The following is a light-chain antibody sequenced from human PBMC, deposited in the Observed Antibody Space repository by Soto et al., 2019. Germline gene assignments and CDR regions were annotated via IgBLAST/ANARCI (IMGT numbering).Light chain of an antibody. CDR3: SSYARSNTLV. Sequence: QSALTQPASVSGSPGQSITISCTGTSSDVGGYNYVSWYQQHPGKAPKLMIYDVSSRPSGVSIRFSGFKSGNTASLTISGLQADVEADYYCSSYARSNTLVFGGGTQLTVL. V-gene: IGLV2-14*03. CDR1: SSDVGGYNY. CDR2: DVS. J-gene: IGLJ2*01.